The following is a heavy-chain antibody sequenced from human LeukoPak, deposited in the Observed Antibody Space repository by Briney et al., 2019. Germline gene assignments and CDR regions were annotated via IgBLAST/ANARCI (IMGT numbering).Heavy chain of an antibody. CDR2: MNPNSGNT. CDR1: GYTFTGYY. D-gene: IGHD6-13*01. V-gene: IGHV1-8*02. Sequence: GASVKVSCKASGYTFTGYYMHWVRQATGQGLEWMGWMNPNSGNTGYAQKFQGRVTMTRNTSISTANMELSRLRSDDTAVYYCARGGIAAAGKSSYYYYYMDVWGKGTTVTISS. CDR3: ARGGIAAAGKSSYYYYYMDV. J-gene: IGHJ6*03.